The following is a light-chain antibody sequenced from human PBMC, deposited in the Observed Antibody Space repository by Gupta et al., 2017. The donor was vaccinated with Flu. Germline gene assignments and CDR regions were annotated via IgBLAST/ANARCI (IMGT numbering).Light chain of an antibody. V-gene: IGKV3-11*01. CDR2: DAS. Sequence: EIVLTQSPATLSLSPGERATLSCRASQSVSNFLAWYQQKPGQAPRLLIYDASNRATGIPARFSGSGSGTDFVLTISSLEPEDSAIYVCQQRGNWPPITFGQGTRLEI. CDR1: QSVSNF. CDR3: QQRGNWPPIT. J-gene: IGKJ5*01.